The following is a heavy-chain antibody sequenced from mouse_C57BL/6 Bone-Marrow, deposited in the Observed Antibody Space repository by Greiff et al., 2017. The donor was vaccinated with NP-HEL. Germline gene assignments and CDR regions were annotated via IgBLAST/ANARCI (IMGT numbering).Heavy chain of an antibody. CDR3: ARDYGSSYWYFDV. V-gene: IGHV1-85*01. CDR2: IYPKDGST. J-gene: IGHJ1*03. CDR1: GYTFTSYD. Sequence: VQLVESGPELVKPGASVKLSCKASGYTFTSYDINWVKQRHGQGLEWIGWIYPKDGSTKYNEKFKGKATLTVDTSSSTAYMELHSLTSEDSAVYFCARDYGSSYWYFDVWGTGTTVTVSS. D-gene: IGHD1-1*01.